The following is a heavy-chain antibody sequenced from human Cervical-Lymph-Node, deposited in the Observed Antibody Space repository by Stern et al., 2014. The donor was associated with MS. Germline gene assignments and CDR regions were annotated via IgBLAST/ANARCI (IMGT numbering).Heavy chain of an antibody. CDR1: GFSFTTDGMR. CDR2: IDWDDDK. J-gene: IGHJ4*02. CDR3: ARSLAGVFDH. Sequence: QVTLKESGPALVKPTQALTLTCTFSGFSFTTDGMRVTWIRQPPGKALEWLGLIDWDDDKFYSPSLKTRLTISKDTSKNQVVMTMTNMDPVDTATYYCARSLAGVFDHWGQGILVTVSS. V-gene: IGHV2-70*04.